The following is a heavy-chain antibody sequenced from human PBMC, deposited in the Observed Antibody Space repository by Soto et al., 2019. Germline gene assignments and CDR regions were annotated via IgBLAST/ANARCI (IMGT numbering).Heavy chain of an antibody. J-gene: IGHJ4*02. Sequence: SETLSLTCAVSGGSISSGGYSWSWIRQPPGKGLEWIGYIYHSGSTYYNPSLKSRVTISVDTSKNQFSLKLSSVTAADTAVYYCARGFLYCSGGSCPFDYWGQGTLVTVSS. D-gene: IGHD2-15*01. CDR1: GGSISSGGYS. V-gene: IGHV4-30-2*05. CDR2: IYHSGST. CDR3: ARGFLYCSGGSCPFDY.